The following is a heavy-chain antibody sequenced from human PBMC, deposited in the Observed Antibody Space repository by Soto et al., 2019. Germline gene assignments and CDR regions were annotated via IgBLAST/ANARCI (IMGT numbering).Heavy chain of an antibody. CDR1: GGSISSGDYY. CDR2: IYYSGST. D-gene: IGHD1-20*01. V-gene: IGHV4-30-4*01. Sequence: SETLSLTCTVSGGSISSGDYYWSWIRQPPGKGLEWIGYIYYSGSTYYNPSLKSRVTISVDTSKNQFSLKLSSVTAADTAVYYCARQEDVTGTVDYSYGFWGQGTLVTVSS. CDR3: ARQEDVTGTVDYSYGF. J-gene: IGHJ4*02.